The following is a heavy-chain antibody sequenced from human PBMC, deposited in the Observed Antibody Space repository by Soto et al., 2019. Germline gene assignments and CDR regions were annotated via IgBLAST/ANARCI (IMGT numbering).Heavy chain of an antibody. J-gene: IGHJ5*02. CDR1: GFTFSTYP. CDR2: ISGSGGNT. V-gene: IGHV3-23*01. D-gene: IGHD6-13*01. Sequence: EVQLLESGGGLVQPGGSLRLSCAASGFTFSTYPMSWVRQAPGKGLEWVSAISGSGGNTYYAYSVRGRFTISRDNSKNTLYLQMSILRAEDTAVYYCAKDHLTAGGTFWFDPRGQGTLVTVSS. CDR3: AKDHLTAGGTFWFDP.